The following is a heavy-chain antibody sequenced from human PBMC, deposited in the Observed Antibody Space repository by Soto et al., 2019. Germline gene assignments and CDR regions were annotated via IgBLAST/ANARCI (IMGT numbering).Heavy chain of an antibody. CDR3: AREKVPVRSTHNWFDS. D-gene: IGHD3-10*01. V-gene: IGHV4-4*07. J-gene: IGHJ5*01. CDR2: IYSSGAT. Sequence: PSETLSLTCTVSGGSINSFYWSWIRQPAGKGLEWIGRIYSSGATNYNPSLRSRVTMSIDASKNQLSLELSSVTAADTAVYHCAREKVPVRSTHNWFDSWGQGTLVTVSS. CDR1: GGSINSFY.